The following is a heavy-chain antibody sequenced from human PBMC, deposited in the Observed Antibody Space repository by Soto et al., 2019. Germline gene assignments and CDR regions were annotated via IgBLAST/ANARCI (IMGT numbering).Heavy chain of an antibody. J-gene: IGHJ4*02. CDR1: CYTFTSYG. Sequence: ASVKVSCKASCYTFTSYGMSLVRQAPGQGLEWMGWISAYTGNTNYAQNFQGRVVLTTDTSTSTAYMEVTSLRSDDTAVYYCARSGEHPLDYWGQGTPVTVSS. CDR3: ARSGEHPLDY. CDR2: ISAYTGNT. D-gene: IGHD1-26*01. V-gene: IGHV1-18*04.